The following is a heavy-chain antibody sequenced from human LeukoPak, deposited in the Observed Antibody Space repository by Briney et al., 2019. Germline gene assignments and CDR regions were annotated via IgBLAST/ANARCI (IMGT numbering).Heavy chain of an antibody. J-gene: IGHJ4*02. D-gene: IGHD4-23*01. CDR2: INDSGSS. CDR3: ARHYGTVGPHDY. V-gene: IGHV4-34*01. CDR1: GGSFSGYY. Sequence: PSETLSLTCAVYGGSFSGYYWSWLRQSPGRGLEWIGEINDSGSSNYKPSLKSRVTISVDTSKNQFSLKLSSVTAADTAVYYCARHYGTVGPHDYWGQGTLVTVSS.